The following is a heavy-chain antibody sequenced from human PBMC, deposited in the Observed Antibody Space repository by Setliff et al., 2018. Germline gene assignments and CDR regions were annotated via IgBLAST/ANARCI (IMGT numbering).Heavy chain of an antibody. CDR3: ATEGVAISDYHYYYYMDV. CDR1: GYTFTSYA. V-gene: IGHV1-3*01. Sequence: GASVKVSCKASGYTFTSYAMHWVRQAPGQRLEWMGWSNAGNGNTKYSQRFQGRVTFTRDTSASTTYMEVSSLRSEDTAVYYCATEGVAISDYHYYYYMDVWGKGTTVTVSS. D-gene: IGHD3-16*01. CDR2: SNAGNGNT. J-gene: IGHJ6*03.